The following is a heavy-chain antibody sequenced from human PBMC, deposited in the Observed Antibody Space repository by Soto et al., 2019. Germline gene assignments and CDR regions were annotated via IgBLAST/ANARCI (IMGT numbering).Heavy chain of an antibody. V-gene: IGHV3-30*09. Sequence: QVQLVESGGGVVQPGRSLRLSCAASGFIFSDYAMHWVRRAPGKGLEWVAVISYGGDNKYYADSVRGRFAISRDNLKNTLDLQMNSLNPEDTAMYNCAKARHSTSWYGLEADFWGQGTLVTVSS. CDR1: GFIFSDYA. CDR3: AKARHSTSWYGLEADF. CDR2: ISYGGDNK. J-gene: IGHJ4*02. D-gene: IGHD6-13*01.